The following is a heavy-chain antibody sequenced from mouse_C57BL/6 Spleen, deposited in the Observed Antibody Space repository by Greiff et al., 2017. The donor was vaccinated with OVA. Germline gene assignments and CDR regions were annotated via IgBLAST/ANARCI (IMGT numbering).Heavy chain of an antibody. V-gene: IGHV1-52*01. D-gene: IGHD1-1*01. CDR2: IDPSDSET. Sequence: VQLQQPGAELVRPGSSVKLSCKASGYTFTRYWMHWVKQRPIQGLEWIGNIDPSDSETHYNQKFKDKATLTVDKSSSTAYMQLSSLTSEDSAVYYCARCYYYGSSYYVDYWGQGTTLTVSS. J-gene: IGHJ2*01. CDR1: GYTFTRYW. CDR3: ARCYYYGSSYYVDY.